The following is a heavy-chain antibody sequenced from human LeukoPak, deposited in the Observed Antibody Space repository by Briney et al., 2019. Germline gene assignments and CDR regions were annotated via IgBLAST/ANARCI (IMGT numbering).Heavy chain of an antibody. CDR2: MYYSGST. V-gene: IGHV4-39*01. D-gene: IGHD5-18*01. CDR1: GGSISSSSYY. Sequence: SETLSLTCTVSGGSISSSSYYWGWIRQPPGKGLEWIGSMYYSGSTYYNPSLKSRVTISVDTSKNQFSLKLSSVTAADTAVYYCARLRGYSYGHGDYWGQGTLVTVSS. J-gene: IGHJ4*02. CDR3: ARLRGYSYGHGDY.